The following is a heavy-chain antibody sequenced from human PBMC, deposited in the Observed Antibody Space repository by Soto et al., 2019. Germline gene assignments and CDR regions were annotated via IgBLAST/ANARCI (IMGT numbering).Heavy chain of an antibody. CDR3: ARATVTTDIDY. Sequence: HPGGSLRLSCAASGFTFSSYWMHWVRQAPGKGLVWVSRINSDGSSTSYADSVKGRFTISRDNAKNTLYLQMNSLRAEDTAVYYCARATVTTDIDYWGQGTLVTVSS. D-gene: IGHD4-17*01. CDR2: INSDGSST. CDR1: GFTFSSYW. J-gene: IGHJ4*02. V-gene: IGHV3-74*01.